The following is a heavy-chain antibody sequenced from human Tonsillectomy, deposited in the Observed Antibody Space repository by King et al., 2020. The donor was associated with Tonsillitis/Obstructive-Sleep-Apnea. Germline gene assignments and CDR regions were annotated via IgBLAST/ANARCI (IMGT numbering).Heavy chain of an antibody. CDR2: IWYDGSNK. CDR1: AFTFSSYG. V-gene: IGHV3-33*01. D-gene: IGHD3-22*01. Sequence: VQLVESGGGVVQPGRSLRLTCAASAFTFSSYGMHWVRQAPGRGLEWVAVIWYDGSNKDYADSVKGRFTISRDNSKNTPYLQMNSLSVEVTAVYYSARELSVIVVVGGFDYWGQGTLVTVSS. J-gene: IGHJ4*02. CDR3: ARELSVIVVVGGFDY.